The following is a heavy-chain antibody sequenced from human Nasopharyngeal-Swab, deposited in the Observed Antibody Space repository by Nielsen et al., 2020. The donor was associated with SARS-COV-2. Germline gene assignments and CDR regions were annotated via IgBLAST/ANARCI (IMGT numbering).Heavy chain of an antibody. Sequence: VRQAPGKGLEWVSGISWNSGSIGYADSVKGRFTISRDNAKNSLYLQMNSLRAEDTALYYCAKAAVAGTYYYYYMDVWGKGTTVTVS. D-gene: IGHD6-19*01. CDR2: ISWNSGSI. CDR3: AKAAVAGTYYYYYMDV. V-gene: IGHV3-9*01. J-gene: IGHJ6*03.